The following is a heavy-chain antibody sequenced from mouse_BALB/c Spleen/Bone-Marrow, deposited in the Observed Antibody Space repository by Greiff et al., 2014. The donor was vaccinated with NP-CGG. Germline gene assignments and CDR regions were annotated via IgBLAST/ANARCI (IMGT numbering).Heavy chain of an antibody. CDR3: ARMITAY. J-gene: IGHJ3*01. V-gene: IGHV14-3*02. D-gene: IGHD2-4*01. CDR1: GFNIKDTY. Sequence: EVMLVESGAELVKPGASVKLSCTASGFNIKDTYMHWVKQRPEQGLEWIGRIDPANGNTKYDPKFQGKATITADTSSNTAYPQLSSLTSEDTAVYYCARMITAYWGQGTLVTVSA. CDR2: IDPANGNT.